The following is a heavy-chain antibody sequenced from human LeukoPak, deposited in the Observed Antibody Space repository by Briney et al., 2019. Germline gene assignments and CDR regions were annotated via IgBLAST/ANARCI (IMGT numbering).Heavy chain of an antibody. CDR1: GFTFSSYG. D-gene: IGHD4-11*01. J-gene: IGHJ4*02. CDR3: ARDPDYKAYFDY. V-gene: IGHV3-30*02. CDR2: IRYDGSNK. Sequence: GGSLRLSCAASGFTFSSYGMHWVRQAPGKGLEWVAFIRYDGSNKYYADSVKGRFTISRDNAKNSLYLQMNSLRAEDTAVYYCARDPDYKAYFDYWGQGTLVTVSS.